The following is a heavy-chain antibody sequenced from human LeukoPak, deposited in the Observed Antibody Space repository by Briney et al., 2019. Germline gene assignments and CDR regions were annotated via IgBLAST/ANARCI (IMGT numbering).Heavy chain of an antibody. CDR3: ARPGSAPYFF. V-gene: IGHV3-74*01. Sequence: GGSLRLSCAASGFTFSSYWMPWVRQAPGKGLVWVSHINSDGSSKNYADSVKGRFTISRDNAKKTLYLQMNSLRAEDTAVYYCARPGSAPYFFWGQGTLVTVSS. J-gene: IGHJ4*02. CDR2: INSDGSSK. CDR1: GFTFSSYW. D-gene: IGHD1-14*01.